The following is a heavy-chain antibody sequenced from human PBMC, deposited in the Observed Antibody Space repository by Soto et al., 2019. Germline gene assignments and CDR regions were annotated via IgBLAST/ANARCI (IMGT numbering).Heavy chain of an antibody. CDR1: GFTFSRFA. CDR2: VSYDASNK. V-gene: IGHV3-30*15. D-gene: IGHD3-3*01. CDR3: ARGGENSFRSGFPDY. Sequence: GGSLRLSCAASGFTFSRFAINWFRQTPGKGLEWVAVVSYDASNKMYADSVKGRFTISRDNSRNMVFLQMSSLSAEDTAIYYCARGGENSFRSGFPDYRGQGTLVTVSS. J-gene: IGHJ4*02.